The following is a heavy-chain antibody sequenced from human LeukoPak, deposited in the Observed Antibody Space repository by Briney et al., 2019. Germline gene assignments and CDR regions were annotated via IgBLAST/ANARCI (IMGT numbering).Heavy chain of an antibody. D-gene: IGHD1/OR15-1a*01. J-gene: IGHJ6*03. V-gene: IGHV3-53*01. Sequence: GGSQRLSCAASGFTVSSNFMSCVRQAPGKGLEWVSVIYSGGTTYYADSVKGRFTISRDNSRNTLYLQMNSLRAEDTAVYYCARDGYGNNYMDVWGKGTTVTVSS. CDR1: GFTVSSNF. CDR3: ARDGYGNNYMDV. CDR2: IYSGGTT.